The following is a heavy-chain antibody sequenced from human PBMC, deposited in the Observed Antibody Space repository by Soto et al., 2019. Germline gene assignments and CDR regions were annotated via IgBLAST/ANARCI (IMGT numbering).Heavy chain of an antibody. Sequence: GGSLRLSCAASGFTFSDYGMHWVRQPLGKGLEWVALISYDGNIKYYTDSVKGRFTISRDNSRNTVYLQMNSLRLEDAALYYCAKDNVAAIDYWGQGTLVTVSS. CDR3: AKDNVAAIDY. CDR1: GFTFSDYG. J-gene: IGHJ4*02. CDR2: ISYDGNIK. D-gene: IGHD6-13*01. V-gene: IGHV3-30*18.